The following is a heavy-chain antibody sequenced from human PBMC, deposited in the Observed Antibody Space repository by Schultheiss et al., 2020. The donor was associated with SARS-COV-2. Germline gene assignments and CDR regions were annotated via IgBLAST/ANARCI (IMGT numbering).Heavy chain of an antibody. CDR1: GFTFSSYS. Sequence: GGSLRLSCAASGFTFSSYSMNWVRQAPGKGLEWVSYISGSGSTKNYAGSVRGRFTISRDNAQNLVYLQMNSLRADDTAVYYCARDYRYFDYWGQGTLVTVSS. J-gene: IGHJ4*02. CDR2: ISGSGSTK. V-gene: IGHV3-48*04. D-gene: IGHD1-26*01. CDR3: ARDYRYFDY.